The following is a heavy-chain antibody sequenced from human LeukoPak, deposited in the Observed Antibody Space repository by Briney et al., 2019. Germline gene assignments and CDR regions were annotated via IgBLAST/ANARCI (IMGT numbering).Heavy chain of an antibody. J-gene: IGHJ4*02. CDR1: GGSISSYY. CDR2: IYYSGST. V-gene: IGHV4-59*08. CDR3: ARHVSAYDDYAYYFDY. Sequence: SETLSLTCTVSGGSISSYYWSWIRQPPGKGLEWIGYIYYSGSTNYNPSLKSRVTISVDTSKNQFSLKLSSVTAADTAVYYCARHVSAYDDYAYYFDYWGQGTLVTVSS. D-gene: IGHD4-17*01.